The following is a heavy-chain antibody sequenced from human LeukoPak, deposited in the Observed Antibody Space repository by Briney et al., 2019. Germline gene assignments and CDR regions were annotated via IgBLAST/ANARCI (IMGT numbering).Heavy chain of an antibody. CDR2: INHSGTT. V-gene: IGHV4-34*01. Sequence: PSETLSLTCAVYGGSFSGYYWSWIHQPPGKGLEWIGEINHSGTTNYNPSLKSRVTISLDTSKNQFSLKLSSVTAADTAVYYCARGRNCYYDNSGYYDFDYWGQGTLVTVSS. CDR3: ARGRNCYYDNSGYYDFDY. D-gene: IGHD3-22*01. J-gene: IGHJ4*02. CDR1: GGSFSGYY.